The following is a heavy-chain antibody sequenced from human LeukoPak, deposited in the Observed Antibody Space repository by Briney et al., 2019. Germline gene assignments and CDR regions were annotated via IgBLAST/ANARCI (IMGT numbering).Heavy chain of an antibody. Sequence: PGGSLRLSCAASGFTFSDFWMSWVRQAPGKGLEWVASIEHDGSEKYYVDSVRGRFTISRDNTTNSLYLQMSSLRAEDTAVYYCATDRGWRTSGYYLYYFEYWGQGTLVTYSS. CDR1: GFTFSDFW. J-gene: IGHJ4*02. CDR2: IEHDGSEK. CDR3: ATDRGWRTSGYYLYYFEY. V-gene: IGHV3-7*01. D-gene: IGHD3-3*01.